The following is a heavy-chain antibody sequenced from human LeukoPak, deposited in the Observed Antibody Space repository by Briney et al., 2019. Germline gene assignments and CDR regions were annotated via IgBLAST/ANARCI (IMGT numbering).Heavy chain of an antibody. Sequence: GGSLRLSCAASGFTFSSYGMHWVRQAPGKGLEWVAVISYYGSNKYYADSVKGRFTISRDNSKNTLYLQMNSLRAEDTAVYYCARETAREGAFDPWGEGTLVTVSS. CDR2: ISYYGSNK. CDR1: GFTFSSYG. CDR3: ARETAREGAFDP. J-gene: IGHJ3*01. V-gene: IGHV3-30*03.